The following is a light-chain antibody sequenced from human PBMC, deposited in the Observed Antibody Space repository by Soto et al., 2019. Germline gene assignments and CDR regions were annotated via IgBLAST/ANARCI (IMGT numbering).Light chain of an antibody. CDR3: SSYAGSSNV. Sequence: QSALTQPPSASGSPGQPVAISCTGTSSDVGGYNYVSWYQQRPGKAPKLMIYEVNKRPSGVPDRFSGSKSGNTASLTVSGLQAEDEADYYCSSYAGSSNVFGTGTKVTVL. CDR1: SSDVGGYNY. CDR2: EVN. J-gene: IGLJ1*01. V-gene: IGLV2-8*01.